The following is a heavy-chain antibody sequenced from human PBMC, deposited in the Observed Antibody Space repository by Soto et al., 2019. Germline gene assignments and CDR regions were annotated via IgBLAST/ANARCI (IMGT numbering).Heavy chain of an antibody. CDR1: GFTFSSYA. V-gene: IGHV3-30-3*01. CDR2: ISYDGSNK. Sequence: QVQLVESGGGVVQPGRSLRLSCAASGFTFSSYAMHWVRQAPGKGLEWVAVISYDGSNKYYADSVKGRFTISRDNSKNTLYLQMNSLRAEDTAVYYCARANERVDDYGDYGPGSYWYFDLWGRGTLVTVSS. CDR3: ARANERVDDYGDYGPGSYWYFDL. J-gene: IGHJ2*01. D-gene: IGHD4-17*01.